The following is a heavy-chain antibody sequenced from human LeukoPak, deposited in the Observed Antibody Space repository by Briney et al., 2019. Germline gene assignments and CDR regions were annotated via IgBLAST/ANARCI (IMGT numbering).Heavy chain of an antibody. CDR1: GYSFTSYW. V-gene: IGHV5-10-1*01. Sequence: GDSLKISCKGSGYSFTSYWISWVRQIPGKGLEWMGRIDHSDSYTNYSPSFQGHVTISADKSISTAYLQWSSLKASDTAMYYCARQRSIAAAGFYYYYGMDVWGQGTTVTVSS. D-gene: IGHD6-13*01. J-gene: IGHJ6*02. CDR2: IDHSDSYT. CDR3: ARQRSIAAAGFYYYYGMDV.